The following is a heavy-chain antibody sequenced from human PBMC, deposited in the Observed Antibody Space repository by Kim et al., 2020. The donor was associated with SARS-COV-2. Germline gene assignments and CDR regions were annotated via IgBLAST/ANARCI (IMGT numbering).Heavy chain of an antibody. V-gene: IGHV3-21*04. D-gene: IGHD6-19*01. Sequence: AESVKGQFTISREHARASLYLQMNSLRAEDTAVYYWAGVLTSGWSYFDYWGQGALVTVSS. J-gene: IGHJ4*02. CDR3: AGVLTSGWSYFDY.